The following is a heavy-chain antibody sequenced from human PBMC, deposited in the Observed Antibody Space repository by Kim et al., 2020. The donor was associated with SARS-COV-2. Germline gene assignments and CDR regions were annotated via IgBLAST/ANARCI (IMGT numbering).Heavy chain of an antibody. CDR3: ARVTAGATNFDY. J-gene: IGHJ4*02. V-gene: IGHV4-4*02. Sequence: NYNPSLKSRVTISVDKSKNQFSLKLSSVTAADTAVYYCARVTAGATNFDYWGQGTLVTVSS. D-gene: IGHD1-26*01.